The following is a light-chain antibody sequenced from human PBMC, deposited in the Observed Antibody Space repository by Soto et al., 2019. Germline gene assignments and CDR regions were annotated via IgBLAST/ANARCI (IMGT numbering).Light chain of an antibody. CDR3: QQHSNWPLST. J-gene: IGKJ5*01. CDR2: DAS. Sequence: EIVLTQSPATLSLSPGERATLSCRASQSVSSYLAWYQQKPGQAPRLLIYDASNRATGIPARFSGSGSGTDFTLTISSLEPEDFAVYYCQQHSNWPLSTFGQGTRLEIK. V-gene: IGKV3-11*01. CDR1: QSVSSY.